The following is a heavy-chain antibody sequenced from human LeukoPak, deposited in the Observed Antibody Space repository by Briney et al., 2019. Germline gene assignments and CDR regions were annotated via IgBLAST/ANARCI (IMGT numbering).Heavy chain of an antibody. CDR2: INTNTGNP. CDR3: AREVVVVPAASNWFDP. V-gene: IGHV7-4-1*02. J-gene: IGHJ5*02. CDR1: GYTFTSYA. D-gene: IGHD2-2*01. Sequence: ASVKVSCKASGYTFTSYAMNWVRQAPGQGLEWMGWINTNTGNPTYAQGFTGRFVFSLDTSVSTAYLQINSLKAEDTAVYYCAREVVVVPAASNWFDPWGQGTLVTVSS.